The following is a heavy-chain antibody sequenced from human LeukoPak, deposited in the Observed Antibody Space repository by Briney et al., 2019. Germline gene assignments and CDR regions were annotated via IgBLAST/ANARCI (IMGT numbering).Heavy chain of an antibody. Sequence: GGSLRLSCAASGFTFSSYSMNWVRQAPGKGLVWVSQINSDGSSTNYADSVKGRFTISRDNAKNTLYLQMNSLRVEDTAVYYCARTEYCSPTSCKYASFWGQGTMVTVSS. V-gene: IGHV3-74*01. J-gene: IGHJ3*01. CDR1: GFTFSSYS. D-gene: IGHD2-2*01. CDR3: ARTEYCSPTSCKYASF. CDR2: INSDGSST.